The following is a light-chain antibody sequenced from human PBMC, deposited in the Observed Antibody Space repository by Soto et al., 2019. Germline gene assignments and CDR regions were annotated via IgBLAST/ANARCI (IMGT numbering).Light chain of an antibody. Sequence: QSALTQPASVSGSPGQSITLSCTGTSSDVGGFDSVSWYQQHPGSAPKLMIYEVTNRPSGVSHRFSGSKSGNTASLTISGLQTEDEADYYCSSCTSSNTLVFGTGTKVTVL. CDR1: SSDVGGFDS. V-gene: IGLV2-14*01. J-gene: IGLJ1*01. CDR2: EVT. CDR3: SSCTSSNTLV.